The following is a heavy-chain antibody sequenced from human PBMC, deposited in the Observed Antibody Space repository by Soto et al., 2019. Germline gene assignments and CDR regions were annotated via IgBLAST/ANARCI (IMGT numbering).Heavy chain of an antibody. CDR2: VRRNAYGGTT. CDR3: TRASSLDFDF. Sequence: GGSLRLSCTTSGFTFGDYALSWVRQAPGKGLEWVGFVRRNAYGGTTDYAASVKGRFTISRDDSKSIAYLQMNSLRTEDTALYYCTRASSLDFDFWGQGTLVTVSS. CDR1: GFTFGDYA. J-gene: IGHJ4*02. V-gene: IGHV3-49*04. D-gene: IGHD3-16*01.